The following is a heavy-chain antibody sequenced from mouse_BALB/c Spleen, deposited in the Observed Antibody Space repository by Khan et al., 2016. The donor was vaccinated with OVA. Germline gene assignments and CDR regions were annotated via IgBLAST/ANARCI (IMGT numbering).Heavy chain of an antibody. CDR2: MIYSGDT. CDR3: ARSTYRYAFAY. CDR1: DDSITSGY. Sequence: EVKLLESGPSLVKPSQTLSLTCSVTDDSITSGYWTWIRKFPGNKLEYMGYMIYSGDTYYNPSLKSRISITRHTSKNQYYLQLNSVTTEDTATYXGARSTYRYAFAYWGQGTLVTVSA. D-gene: IGHD2-14*01. J-gene: IGHJ3*01. V-gene: IGHV3-8*02.